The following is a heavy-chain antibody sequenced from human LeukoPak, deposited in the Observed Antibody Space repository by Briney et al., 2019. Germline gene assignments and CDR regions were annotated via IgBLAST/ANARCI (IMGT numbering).Heavy chain of an antibody. CDR2: IYYSGST. Sequence: TSETLSLTCTVSGGSISSYYWSWIRQPPGKGLEWIGYIYYSGSTNYNPSLKSRVTISIDTSKNQFSLKLSSVTAADTAVYYCATGVKDILTGYHSPYYYYGMDVWGQGTTVTVSS. V-gene: IGHV4-59*08. CDR3: ATGVKDILTGYHSPYYYYGMDV. CDR1: GGSISSYY. J-gene: IGHJ6*02. D-gene: IGHD3-9*01.